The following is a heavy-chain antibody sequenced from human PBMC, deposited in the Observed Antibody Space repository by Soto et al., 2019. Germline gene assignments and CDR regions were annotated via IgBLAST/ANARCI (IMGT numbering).Heavy chain of an antibody. Sequence: QVQLVQSGAEVKKPGASVKVSCKASGYTFTSYYMHWVRQAPGQGLEWMGIINPSGGSTSYAQKFQGRVTMTRDTSTSIVYMELSRLRSEDTAVYYCARDIVVVPAAMYAFDIWGQGTMVTVSS. D-gene: IGHD2-2*01. CDR1: GYTFTSYY. V-gene: IGHV1-46*03. J-gene: IGHJ3*02. CDR2: INPSGGST. CDR3: ARDIVVVPAAMYAFDI.